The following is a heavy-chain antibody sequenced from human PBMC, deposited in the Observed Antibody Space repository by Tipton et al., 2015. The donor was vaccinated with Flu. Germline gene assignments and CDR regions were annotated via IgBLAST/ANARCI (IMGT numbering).Heavy chain of an antibody. Sequence: TLSLTCAVSGDSIRNDYFWGWIRQPPGKGLEWIATIHRSRSSRYNPSLKSRVTISIDTSKNQFSLEMRSVTAADTAVYYCARQFEPMYGVVVMARIDLWGQGIEITVSS. CDR3: ARQFEPMYGVVVMARIDL. CDR2: IHRSRSS. V-gene: IGHV4-38-2*01. CDR1: GDSIRNDYF. J-gene: IGHJ5*02. D-gene: IGHD2-8*01.